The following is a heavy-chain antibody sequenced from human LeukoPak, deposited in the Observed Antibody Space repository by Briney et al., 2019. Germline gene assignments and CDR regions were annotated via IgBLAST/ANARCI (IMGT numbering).Heavy chain of an antibody. CDR3: AKASWSSAYGLDY. CDR1: GFTFSNYG. CDR2: IRHDGSKK. V-gene: IGHV3-30*02. Sequence: GGSLRLSCAASGFTFSNYGMHWVRQAPGKGLEWVAFIRHDGSKKYYADSVKGRFTISRDDSKNTVYLQMYSLRPEDTAVHYCAKASWSSAYGLDYWGQGTLVTVFS. D-gene: IGHD3-16*01. J-gene: IGHJ4*02.